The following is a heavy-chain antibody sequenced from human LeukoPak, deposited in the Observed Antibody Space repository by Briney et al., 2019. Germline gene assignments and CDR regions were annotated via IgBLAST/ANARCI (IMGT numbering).Heavy chain of an antibody. V-gene: IGHV3-48*03. Sequence: TGGSLRFSCAASGFTFSSYEMNWVRQAPGKGLEWVSYISSSGSTIYYADYVRGRFTISRDNAKNSLHLQINSLRAEDTAVCYCARDLDIAVAGTSDAFDIWGQGTMVTVSS. J-gene: IGHJ3*02. CDR2: ISSSGSTI. CDR3: ARDLDIAVAGTSDAFDI. CDR1: GFTFSSYE. D-gene: IGHD6-19*01.